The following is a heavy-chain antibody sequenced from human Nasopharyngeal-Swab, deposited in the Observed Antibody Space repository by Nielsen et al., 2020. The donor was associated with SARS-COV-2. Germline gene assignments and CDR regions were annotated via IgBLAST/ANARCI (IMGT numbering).Heavy chain of an antibody. CDR1: GFTFSSYA. Sequence: GESLKISCAASGFTFSSYAMHWVRQAPGKGLEWVAVISYDGSNKYYADSVKGRFTISRDNSKNTLHLQMNSLRAEDTAVYHCARDTGSQMDVWGQGTTVTVSS. CDR3: ARDTGSQMDV. J-gene: IGHJ6*02. V-gene: IGHV3-30-3*01. CDR2: ISYDGSNK. D-gene: IGHD1-14*01.